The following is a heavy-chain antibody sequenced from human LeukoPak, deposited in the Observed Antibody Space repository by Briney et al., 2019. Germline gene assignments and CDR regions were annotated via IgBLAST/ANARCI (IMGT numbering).Heavy chain of an antibody. CDR3: ARDPCGADCHDEYFQY. D-gene: IGHD2-21*02. Sequence: GGSLRLSCSASGFTFNTYSMNWVRQAPGKRLEWVSYISGSSTTVYYADSVKGRFTISRDDAKNSLYLQMNSLRAEDTAVYYCARDPCGADCHDEYFQYWGQGTLVTVSS. CDR1: GFTFNTYS. V-gene: IGHV3-48*01. CDR2: ISGSSTTV. J-gene: IGHJ1*01.